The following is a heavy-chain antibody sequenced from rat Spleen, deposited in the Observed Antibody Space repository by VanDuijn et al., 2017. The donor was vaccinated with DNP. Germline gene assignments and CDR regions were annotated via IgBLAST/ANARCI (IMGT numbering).Heavy chain of an antibody. J-gene: IGHJ2*01. CDR3: ARWGDYFDY. Sequence: EVQLQESGPGLVKPSQSLSLTCSVTAYSITSHYWGWIRKFPGSKMERIGHINYSGRTTFNPSLKSRISITRDTSNNHFFLQLNSVTTEDTATYYCARWGDYFDYWGQGVMVTVSS. CDR2: INYSGRT. V-gene: IGHV3-1*01. CDR1: AYSITSHY.